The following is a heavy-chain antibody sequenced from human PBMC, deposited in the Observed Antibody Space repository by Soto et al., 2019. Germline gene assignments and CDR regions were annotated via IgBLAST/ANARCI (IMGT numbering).Heavy chain of an antibody. CDR1: GGSISSGDYS. J-gene: IGHJ4*02. V-gene: IGHV4-30-2*01. Sequence: PSETLSLACAVSGGSISSGDYSWNWIRQPPGKGLEWIGYIYYGGSTYYNPSLQSRVTMSVDRSRNQFSLKLNSVTAADTAVYYCARVRREYANSGPLDYWGQGTLVTVS. D-gene: IGHD2-2*01. CDR3: ARVRREYANSGPLDY. CDR2: IYYGGST.